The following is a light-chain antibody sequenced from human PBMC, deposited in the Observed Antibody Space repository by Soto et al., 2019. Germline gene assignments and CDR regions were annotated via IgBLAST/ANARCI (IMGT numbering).Light chain of an antibody. CDR1: SSDIGAYDY. CDR2: EVT. V-gene: IGLV2-8*01. CDR3: TSYAGSNKSV. J-gene: IGLJ2*01. Sequence: QSALTQPRSASGSPGLSVTISCTGTSSDIGAYDYVSWYQQHPGKAPKLMIYEVTKRPSGVPDRFSGSKSGNTASLTVSGLQAEDEADYYCTSYAGSNKSVFGGGTKVTVL.